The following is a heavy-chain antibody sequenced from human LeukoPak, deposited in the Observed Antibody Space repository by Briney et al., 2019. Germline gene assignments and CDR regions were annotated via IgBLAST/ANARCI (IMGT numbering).Heavy chain of an antibody. CDR3: ARGTHYYGSGRP. Sequence: PSQTLSLTCTVSGGSISSGGYYWSWIRQPAGKGLEWIGRIYTSGSTNYNPSLKSRVTISVDTSKNQFSLKLSSVTAADTAVYYCARGTHYYGSGRPWGQGTLVTVSS. V-gene: IGHV4-61*02. J-gene: IGHJ5*02. CDR2: IYTSGST. D-gene: IGHD3-10*01. CDR1: GGSISSGGYY.